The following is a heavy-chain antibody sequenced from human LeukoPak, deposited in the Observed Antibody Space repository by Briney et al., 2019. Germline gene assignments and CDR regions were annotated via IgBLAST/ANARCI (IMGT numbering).Heavy chain of an antibody. CDR1: GVSISSSSYY. CDR3: ARRGDSSGYYRYFDY. V-gene: IGHV4-39*01. J-gene: IGHJ4*02. D-gene: IGHD3-22*01. Sequence: KPSETLSLTCTVSGVSISSSSYYWGWIRQPPGKGLEWIGNIYYSGSTYYNPSLQSRVTISVDTSKNQFSLELSPLTTAHTAVYYCARRGDSSGYYRYFDYWGQGTLVTVSS. CDR2: IYYSGST.